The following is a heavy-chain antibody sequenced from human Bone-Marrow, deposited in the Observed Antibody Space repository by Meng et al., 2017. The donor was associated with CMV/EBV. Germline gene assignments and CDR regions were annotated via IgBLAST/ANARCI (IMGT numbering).Heavy chain of an antibody. V-gene: IGHV6-1*01. J-gene: IGHJ4*02. CDR3: ARLHSGGYRDRDS. CDR2: TYYRSKWYN. Sequence: GARFSSNSAAWNWLRQSPSRGLEWLGRTYYRSKWYNNYAVSVKSRVTINPDTSKNQFSLQLNSVTPEDTAVYYCARLHSGGYRDRDSWGQGTLVTVSS. CDR1: GARFSSNSAA. D-gene: IGHD1-26*01.